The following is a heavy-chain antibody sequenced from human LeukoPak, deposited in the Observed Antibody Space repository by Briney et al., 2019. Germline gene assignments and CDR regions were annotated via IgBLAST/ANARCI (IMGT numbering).Heavy chain of an antibody. CDR1: GGSISSYD. CDR3: ARGRGYSSSWYQYYFDY. D-gene: IGHD6-13*01. CDR2: IYYSGST. Sequence: PSETLSLTCTVSGGSISSYDWSWIRQPPGKGLEWIGYIYYSGSTNYNPSLKSRVTISVDTSKNQFSLKLSSVTAADTAVYYCARGRGYSSSWYQYYFDYWGQGTLVTVSS. V-gene: IGHV4-59*01. J-gene: IGHJ4*02.